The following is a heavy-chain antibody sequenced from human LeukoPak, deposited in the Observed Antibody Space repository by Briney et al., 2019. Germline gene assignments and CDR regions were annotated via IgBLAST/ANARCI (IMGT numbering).Heavy chain of an antibody. J-gene: IGHJ3*02. D-gene: IGHD3-22*01. CDR1: GFIFSNYG. Sequence: GGSLRLSCAASGFIFSNYGMNWVRQAPGKGLDWVSSISGSGSSTYYAESVKGRVTISRDNSQNTLYLQMNSLRAEDTAIYYCAKDLPYYYDSSGSGDAFDIRGRGTMVTVST. CDR2: ISGSGSST. V-gene: IGHV3-23*01. CDR3: AKDLPYYYDSSGSGDAFDI.